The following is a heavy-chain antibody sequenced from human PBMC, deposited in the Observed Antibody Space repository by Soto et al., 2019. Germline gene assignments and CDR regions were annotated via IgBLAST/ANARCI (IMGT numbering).Heavy chain of an antibody. CDR3: AKDQASPYYDFWSGYYYFDY. V-gene: IGHV3-30*18. J-gene: IGHJ4*02. Sequence: GGSLRLSCAASGFTFSSYGMHWVRQAPGKGLEWVAVISYDGSNKYYADSVKGRFTISRDNSKNTLYLQMNSLRAEDTAVYYFAKDQASPYYDFWSGYYYFDYWGQGTLVTVSS. D-gene: IGHD3-3*01. CDR1: GFTFSSYG. CDR2: ISYDGSNK.